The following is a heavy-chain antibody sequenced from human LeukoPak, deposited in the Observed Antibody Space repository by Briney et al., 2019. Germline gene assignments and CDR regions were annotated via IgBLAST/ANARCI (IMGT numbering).Heavy chain of an antibody. D-gene: IGHD3-22*01. Sequence: GGSLGLSCAASGFTFSSYSMNWVRQAPGKGLEWVSSISSSSSYIYYADSVKGRFTISRDNAKNSLYLQMNSLKTEDTAVYYCARDVVYYDSSGYYWGYAFDIWGQGTMVTVSS. CDR2: ISSSSSYI. J-gene: IGHJ3*02. CDR3: ARDVVYYDSSGYYWGYAFDI. CDR1: GFTFSSYS. V-gene: IGHV3-21*04.